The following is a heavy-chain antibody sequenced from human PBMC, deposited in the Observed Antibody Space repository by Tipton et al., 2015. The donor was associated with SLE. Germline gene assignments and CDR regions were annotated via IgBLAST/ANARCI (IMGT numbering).Heavy chain of an antibody. CDR2: ISVSGRTT. V-gene: IGHV3-23*01. CDR1: GFTFSASA. J-gene: IGHJ6*02. Sequence: SLRLSCAASGFTFSASAMTWVRQAPGKGLEWVSGISVSGRTTYYSESVKGRFTISRDNSKNRLLLRMNSLRVEDTAVYYCAKDRDYYHYAMDVWGQGTTVTVSS. CDR3: AKDRDYYHYAMDV.